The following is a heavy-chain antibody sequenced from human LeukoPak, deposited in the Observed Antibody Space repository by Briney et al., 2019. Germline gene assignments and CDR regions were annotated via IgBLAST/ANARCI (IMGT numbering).Heavy chain of an antibody. D-gene: IGHD3-10*01. CDR3: AKGMRGYYGSGSYYRGDDY. J-gene: IGHJ4*02. Sequence: GGSVRLSCAASGFTFSSYSMSWVRQAPGEGLEWVSAIGGSGGSTYYADSVKGRFTISRDNSKNTLYLQMNSLRAEDTAVYYCAKGMRGYYGSGSYYRGDDYWGQGTLVTVSS. V-gene: IGHV3-23*01. CDR2: IGGSGGST. CDR1: GFTFSSYS.